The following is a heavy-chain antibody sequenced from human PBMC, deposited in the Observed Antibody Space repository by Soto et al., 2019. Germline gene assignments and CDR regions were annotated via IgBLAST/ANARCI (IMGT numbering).Heavy chain of an antibody. CDR2: MNPNSGNT. V-gene: IGHV1-8*01. D-gene: IGHD2-2*01. J-gene: IGHJ6*03. CDR3: ARGREYQPLEFFENYYYYMDV. CDR1: GYTFTSYY. Sequence: GASVKVSCKASGYTFTSYYINWVRQATGQGLEWMGWMNPNSGNTGYAQKFQGRVTMTRNTSISTAYMELSSLRSEDTAVYYCARGREYQPLEFFENYYYYMDVWGKGTTVTVSS.